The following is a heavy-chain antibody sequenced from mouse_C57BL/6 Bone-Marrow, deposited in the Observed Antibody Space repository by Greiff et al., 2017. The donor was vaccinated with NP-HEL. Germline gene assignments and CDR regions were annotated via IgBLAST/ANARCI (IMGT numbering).Heavy chain of an antibody. V-gene: IGHV1-54*01. CDR2: INPGSGGT. CDR3: ARKGIYYDYDRFAY. D-gene: IGHD2-4*01. J-gene: IGHJ3*01. Sequence: QVQLQQSGAELVRPGTSVKVSCKASGYAFTNYLIEWVKQRPGQGLEWIGVINPGSGGTNYNEKFKGKATLTADKSSSTAYMQLSSLTSEDSAVYFWARKGIYYDYDRFAYWGQGTLVTVSA. CDR1: GYAFTNYL.